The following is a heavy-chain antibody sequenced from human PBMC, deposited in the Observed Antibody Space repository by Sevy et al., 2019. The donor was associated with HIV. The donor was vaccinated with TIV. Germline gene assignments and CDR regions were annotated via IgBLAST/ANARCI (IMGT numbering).Heavy chain of an antibody. CDR1: GLSLSTRGVG. CDR3: AHNGRDSYYRGIV. D-gene: IGHD1-26*01. CDR2: FYWDDVT. Sequence: SGPTLVNPTQTLTLTCTLSGLSLSTRGVGVGWIRQPPGKALEWLALFYWDDVTYYRPSLRSRLTITRDTSENQVVVLTMTKMDPVDTATYYCAHNGRDSYYRGIVWGQGALVTVSS. V-gene: IGHV2-5*02. J-gene: IGHJ4*02.